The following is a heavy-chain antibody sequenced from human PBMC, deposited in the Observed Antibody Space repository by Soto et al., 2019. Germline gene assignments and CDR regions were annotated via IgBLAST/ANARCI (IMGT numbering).Heavy chain of an antibody. J-gene: IGHJ4*02. CDR2: IYWDDDK. V-gene: IGHV2-5*02. Sequence: SGPKLVNPKQTLTMTCTFSGFSLTTPTVGVGWIRQPPGKALEWLALIYWDDDKSYNPSLKSRLTITKDTSKNQVVLTMTNMDPVDAVTYYCAHSPIHRFGDNWGQGILVTVSS. CDR3: AHSPIHRFGDN. D-gene: IGHD2-21*01. CDR1: GFSLTTPTVG.